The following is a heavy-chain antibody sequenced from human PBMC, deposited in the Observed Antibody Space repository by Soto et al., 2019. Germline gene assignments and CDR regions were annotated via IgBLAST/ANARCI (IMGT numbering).Heavy chain of an antibody. CDR3: ARVSRGYYDS. J-gene: IGHJ4*02. V-gene: IGHV4-34*01. Sequence: QVQLQQWGAGLLKPSETLSLTCAVYGDSFNNYFWTWIRQSPGKGLEWIGEINHSGSANYNPSLGSRVTISVDKSKKQFSLKLTSVTAAPTAVYYCARVSRGYYDSWGQGTLVTVSS. CDR2: INHSGSA. CDR1: GDSFNNYF.